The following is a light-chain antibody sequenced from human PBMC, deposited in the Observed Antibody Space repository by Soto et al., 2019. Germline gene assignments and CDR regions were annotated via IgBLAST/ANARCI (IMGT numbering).Light chain of an antibody. CDR1: QSLVYRDGNTY. V-gene: IGKV2-30*01. J-gene: IGKJ2*01. CDR2: RVS. Sequence: DVVMTQSPLSLPVTLGQPASISCRSSQSLVYRDGNTYLNWFQQRPGQSPRRLIYRVSNRDSGVPDRFSGSGSGTDFTLKISSVEAEDVGVYYCTQGTHLPYTFVQGTKVDIK. CDR3: TQGTHLPYT.